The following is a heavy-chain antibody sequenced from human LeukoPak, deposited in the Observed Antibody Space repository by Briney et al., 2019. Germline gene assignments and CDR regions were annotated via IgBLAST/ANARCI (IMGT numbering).Heavy chain of an antibody. J-gene: IGHJ4*02. Sequence: GSLRLSCVASGFTFSSSEMNWVRQAPGKGLEWIGSIHYSGSTNYNPALKSRVTISVDTSKNQFSLKLSSVTAADTAVYYCARVPYYYDSSGDLYYFDYWGQGTLVTVSS. V-gene: IGHV4-59*01. CDR1: GFTFSSSE. CDR2: IHYSGST. D-gene: IGHD3-22*01. CDR3: ARVPYYYDSSGDLYYFDY.